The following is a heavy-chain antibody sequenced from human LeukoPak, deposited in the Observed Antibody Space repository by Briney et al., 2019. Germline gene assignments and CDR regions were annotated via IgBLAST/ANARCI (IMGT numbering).Heavy chain of an antibody. CDR3: ARRSLGYCANGVCYTPPDAFDI. CDR1: GGSISSGSYY. J-gene: IGHJ3*02. CDR2: IYTSGST. D-gene: IGHD2-8*01. Sequence: PSETLSLTCTVSGGSISSGSYYWSWIRQPAGKGLEWIGRIYTSGSTNYNPSLKSRVTISVDTSKNQFSLKLSSVTAADTAVYYCARRSLGYCANGVCYTPPDAFDIWGQGTMVTVSS. V-gene: IGHV4-61*02.